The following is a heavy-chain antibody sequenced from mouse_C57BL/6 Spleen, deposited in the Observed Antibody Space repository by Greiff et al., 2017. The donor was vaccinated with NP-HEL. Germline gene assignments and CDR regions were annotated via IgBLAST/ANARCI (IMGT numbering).Heavy chain of an antibody. CDR1: GFTFSSYA. V-gene: IGHV5-9*01. CDR3: ARHDYYYGSSYEVGAMDY. J-gene: IGHJ4*01. CDR2: ISGGGGNT. Sequence: EVKLVESGGGLVKPGGSLKLSCAASGFTFSSYAMSWVRQTPEKRLEWVATISGGGGNTYYPDSVKGRFTISRDNAKNTLYLQMSSLRSEDTALYYCARHDYYYGSSYEVGAMDYWGQGTSVTVSS. D-gene: IGHD1-1*01.